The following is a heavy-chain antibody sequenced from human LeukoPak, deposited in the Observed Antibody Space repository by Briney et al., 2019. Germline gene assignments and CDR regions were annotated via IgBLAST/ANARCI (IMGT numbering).Heavy chain of an antibody. Sequence: VASVKVSCKASGYTFTSYGISWVRQAPGQGLEWMGWISAYNGNTNYAQKLQGRVTMTTDTSTSTAYMELRSLRSDDTAVYYCARASPNYYDSSGYYYGFGYWGQGTLVTVSS. V-gene: IGHV1-18*01. J-gene: IGHJ4*02. CDR1: GYTFTSYG. CDR3: ARASPNYYDSSGYYYGFGY. CDR2: ISAYNGNT. D-gene: IGHD3-22*01.